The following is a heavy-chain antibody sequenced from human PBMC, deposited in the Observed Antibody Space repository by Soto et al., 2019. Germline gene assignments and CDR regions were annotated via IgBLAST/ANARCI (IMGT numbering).Heavy chain of an antibody. D-gene: IGHD6-13*01. V-gene: IGHV3-7*03. CDR3: AKVSSSWYAGFFDL. CDR1: GFTFSSYW. Sequence: PGGSLRLSCTGSGFTFSSYWMSWVRQAPGKGLEWVANINEGGSGKYYGDSVRGRFTLSRDNTENALFLQMNSLRAEDTAIYYCAKVSSSWYAGFFDLWGQGTLVTVSS. J-gene: IGHJ4*02. CDR2: INEGGSGK.